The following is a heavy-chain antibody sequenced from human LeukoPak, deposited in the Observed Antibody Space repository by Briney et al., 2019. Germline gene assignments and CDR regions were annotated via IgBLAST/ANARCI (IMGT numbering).Heavy chain of an antibody. CDR3: ARGLSYYDSSGYPN. CDR2: INHSGST. CDR1: GGSFSGYY. J-gene: IGHJ4*02. D-gene: IGHD3-22*01. Sequence: SETLSLTCAVYGGSFSGYYWSWIRQPPGKGLEWIGEINHSGSTNYNPSLKSRVTISVDTSKNQFSLKLDSVTAADTAVYYCARGLSYYDSSGYPNWGQGTLVTVSS. V-gene: IGHV4-34*01.